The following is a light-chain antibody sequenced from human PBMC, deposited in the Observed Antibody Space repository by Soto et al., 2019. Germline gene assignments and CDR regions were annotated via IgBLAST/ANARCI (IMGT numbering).Light chain of an antibody. Sequence: IQLTQSPSSLSASVGDSVTVTCRASQSINLYLNWYQQKPGKAPTLLIYGASTLQSGVPSSFSGGGSRTDFTLTISNLQTEDFATYYCQQSYRSPYTFGQGTKLEI. V-gene: IGKV1-39*01. CDR2: GAS. CDR3: QQSYRSPYT. J-gene: IGKJ2*01. CDR1: QSINLY.